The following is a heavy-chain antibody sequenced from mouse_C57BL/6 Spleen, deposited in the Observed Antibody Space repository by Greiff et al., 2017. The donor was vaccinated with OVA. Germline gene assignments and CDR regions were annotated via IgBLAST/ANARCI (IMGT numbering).Heavy chain of an antibody. J-gene: IGHJ2*01. V-gene: IGHV5-15*01. D-gene: IGHD4-1*01. CDR3: ARQEANWDYFDY. CDR1: GFTFSDYG. Sequence: EVKLVESGGGLVQPGGSLKLSCAASGFTFSDYGMAWVRQAPRKGPEWVAFISNLAYSIYYADTVTGRFTISRENAKNTLYLEMSSLRSEDTAMYYCARQEANWDYFDYWGQGTTLTVSS. CDR2: ISNLAYSI.